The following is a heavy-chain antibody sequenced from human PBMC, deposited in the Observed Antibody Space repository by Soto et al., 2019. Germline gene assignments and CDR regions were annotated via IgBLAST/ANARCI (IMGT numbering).Heavy chain of an antibody. V-gene: IGHV3-30*18. D-gene: IGHD3-10*01. J-gene: IGHJ4*02. CDR1: GFTFSSYG. CDR2: ISYDGSNK. CDR3: AKRMVRRELGTNCFDY. Sequence: GGSLRLSCAASGFTFSSYGMHWVRQAPGKGLEWVAVISYDGSNKYYADSVKGRFTISRDNSKNTLYLQMNSLRAEDTAVYYCAKRMVRRELGTNCFDYWGQGTLVTVSS.